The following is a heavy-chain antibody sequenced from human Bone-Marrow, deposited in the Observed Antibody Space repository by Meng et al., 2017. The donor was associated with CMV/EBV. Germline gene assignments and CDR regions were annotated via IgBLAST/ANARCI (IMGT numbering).Heavy chain of an antibody. CDR1: GYTFTSYD. CDR3: AREGAGYCSGGSCYSVSQFDY. CDR2: MNPNSGNT. Sequence: ASVKVSCKASGYTFTSYDINWVRQATGQGLEWMGWMNPNSGNTGYAQKFQGRVTMTRNTSISTAYMELSSLRSEDTAVYYCAREGAGYCSGGSCYSVSQFDYWGQGTLVTVSS. J-gene: IGHJ4*02. V-gene: IGHV1-8*01. D-gene: IGHD2-15*01.